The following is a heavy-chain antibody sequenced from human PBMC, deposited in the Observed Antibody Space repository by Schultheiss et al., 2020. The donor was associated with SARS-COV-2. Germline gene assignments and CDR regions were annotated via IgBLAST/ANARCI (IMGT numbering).Heavy chain of an antibody. D-gene: IGHD2-2*01. CDR1: GFTFSSYA. V-gene: IGHV3-30*04. J-gene: IGHJ4*02. CDR2: ISYDGSNK. Sequence: GGSLRLSCAASGFTFSSYAMSWVRQAPGKGLEWVAVISYDGSNKYYADSVKGRFTISRDNAKNSLYLQMNSLRAEDTAVYYCARLSSTSCLDYWGQGTLVTVSS. CDR3: ARLSSTSCLDY.